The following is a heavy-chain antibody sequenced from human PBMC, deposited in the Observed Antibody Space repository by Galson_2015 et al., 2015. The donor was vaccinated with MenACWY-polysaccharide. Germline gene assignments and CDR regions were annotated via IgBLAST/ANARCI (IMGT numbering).Heavy chain of an antibody. CDR2: ITYDGSDQ. CDR3: AKREARNSGPFDL. V-gene: IGHV3-30*18. D-gene: IGHD6-19*01. Sequence: SLRLSCAASGFTFSSYGMHWVRQAPGKGLEWVTYITYDGSDQHYARSVKGRFTISRDNSKSMLYLQMDSLRAEDTAVYHCAKREARNSGPFDLWGQGALVTVSS. J-gene: IGHJ4*02. CDR1: GFTFSSYG.